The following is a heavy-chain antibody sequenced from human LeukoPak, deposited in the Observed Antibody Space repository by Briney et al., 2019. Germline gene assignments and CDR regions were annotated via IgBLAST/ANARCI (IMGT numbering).Heavy chain of an antibody. D-gene: IGHD4-17*01. J-gene: IGHJ6*02. CDR2: ISSTGST. CDR3: ARAPRDNYGDYRDQYWDGMHV. Sequence: SETLSLTCTVSGGSVSSGGYYWSWIRQPAGKGLEYLGRISSTGSTNYNPSLKSRVTISVDTSKNQFSLKLSSVTAADTAVYYCARAPRDNYGDYRDQYWDGMHVWGQGTTVTVSS. CDR1: GGSVSSGGYY. V-gene: IGHV4-61*02.